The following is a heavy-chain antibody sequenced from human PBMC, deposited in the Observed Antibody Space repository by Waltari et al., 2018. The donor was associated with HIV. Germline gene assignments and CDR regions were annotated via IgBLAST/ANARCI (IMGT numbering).Heavy chain of an antibody. CDR2: ISSSCGAV. V-gene: IGHV3-11*01. CDR3: AGRGVTCSATSCYDS. CDR1: GFTFSDNY. Sequence: QVQLVESGGGLVKPGGSLRLSCAASGFTFSDNYMSWMRQAPGKGLEWVSYISSSCGAVFYADAVKCRFTISRDNAKKTLYLQMSSLRAEDTAIYYCAGRGVTCSATSCYDSWGQGTRVTVSS. D-gene: IGHD3-10*01. J-gene: IGHJ4*02.